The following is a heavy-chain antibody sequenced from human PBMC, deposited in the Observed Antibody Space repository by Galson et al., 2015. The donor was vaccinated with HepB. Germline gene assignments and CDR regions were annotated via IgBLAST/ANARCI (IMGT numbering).Heavy chain of an antibody. J-gene: IGHJ5*02. V-gene: IGHV3-64D*06. Sequence: SLRLSCAASGFTFRSYAMHWVRQAPGKGLEYVSAISSNGGSTYYPDSVKGRFTISRDNSKNTLYLQMSSLRAEDTAVYYCAKGPGSAPLRNWFDPWGQGTLVTVSS. CDR3: AKGPGSAPLRNWFDP. CDR1: GFTFRSYA. CDR2: ISSNGGST. D-gene: IGHD3-16*01.